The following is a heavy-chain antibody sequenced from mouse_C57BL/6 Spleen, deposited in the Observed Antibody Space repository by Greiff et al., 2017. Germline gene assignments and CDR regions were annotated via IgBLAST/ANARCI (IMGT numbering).Heavy chain of an antibody. V-gene: IGHV5-6*01. Sequence: EVQLVESGGDLVKPGGSLKLSCAASGFTFSSYGMSWVRPTPDKRLEWVATISSGGSYTYYPDSVKGRFTISRDNAKNTLYLQMSSMESEDTAMYYCARHDYGSRYYYAIDDCGQGTSVTVSS. CDR3: ARHDYGSRYYYAIDD. J-gene: IGHJ4*01. D-gene: IGHD1-1*01. CDR1: GFTFSSYG. CDR2: ISSGGSYT.